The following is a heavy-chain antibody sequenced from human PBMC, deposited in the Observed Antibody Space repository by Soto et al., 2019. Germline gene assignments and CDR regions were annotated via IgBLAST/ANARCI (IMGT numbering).Heavy chain of an antibody. CDR1: GGTISGYY. Sequence: SETLSLTCSVSGGTISGYYWTWIRQSAGKGLEWIGRIYSSGNTKYNPSLQSRVTMSLDTSNNQFSLRLTSVTAADTAVYYCARGQRFSDWFDPWGQGTLVTVSS. J-gene: IGHJ5*02. CDR3: ARGQRFSDWFDP. V-gene: IGHV4-4*07. D-gene: IGHD3-3*01. CDR2: IYSSGNT.